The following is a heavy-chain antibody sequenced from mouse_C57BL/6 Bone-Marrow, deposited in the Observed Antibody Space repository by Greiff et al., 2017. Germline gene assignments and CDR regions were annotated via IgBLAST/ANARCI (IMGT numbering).Heavy chain of an antibody. Sequence: DVQLQESGPGLVKPSQSLSLTCSVTGYSITSGYYWNWIRQFPGNKLEWMGYISYDGSNNYNPSLKNRISITRVTSKNQFFLKLNSVTTEDTATYYCARFYYGGSYDYFDYWGQGTTLTVSS. J-gene: IGHJ2*01. V-gene: IGHV3-6*01. CDR2: ISYDGSN. D-gene: IGHD1-1*01. CDR3: ARFYYGGSYDYFDY. CDR1: GYSITSGYY.